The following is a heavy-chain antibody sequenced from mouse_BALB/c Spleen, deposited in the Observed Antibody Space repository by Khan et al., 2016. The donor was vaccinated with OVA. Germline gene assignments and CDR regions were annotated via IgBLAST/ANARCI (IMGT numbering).Heavy chain of an antibody. CDR1: GFTFSSYS. CDR3: EEHLTGSFAY. V-gene: IGHV5-6*01. Sequence: EVELVESGGDLVKPGGSLKLSCAASGFTFSSYSMSWVRQTPHKRLQWVASLSSGGDYTYYPDSLKGRFTISRDNAKNTLYLQMSDLKSEDKAMCYCEEHLTGSFAYWGQGTLVTVSA. J-gene: IGHJ3*01. D-gene: IGHD4-1*01. CDR2: LSSGGDYT.